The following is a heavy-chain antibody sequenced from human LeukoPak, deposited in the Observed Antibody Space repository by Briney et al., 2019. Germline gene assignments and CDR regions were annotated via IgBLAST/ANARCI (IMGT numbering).Heavy chain of an antibody. CDR2: IYYNGST. V-gene: IGHV4-59*01. J-gene: IGHJ2*01. Sequence: KPSETLSLTCTVSGVSISTYYWNWLRQPPGKGLEWIGYIYYNGSTNYNPSLKSRLTISVDTSKNQFSLNLNSVTAADTAVYYCARDKYSTGYFHLWGRGTLVTVSS. CDR3: ARDKYSTGYFHL. CDR1: GVSISTYY. D-gene: IGHD2-15*01.